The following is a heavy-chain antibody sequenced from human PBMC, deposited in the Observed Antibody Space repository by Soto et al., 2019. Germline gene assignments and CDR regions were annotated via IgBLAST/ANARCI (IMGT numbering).Heavy chain of an antibody. CDR3: ARQTFEYSNSSAAYGMDV. CDR2: IYPGDSDT. Sequence: GESLKISCKGSGYSFTSYWIGWVRQMPGKGLEWMGIIYPGDSDTRYSPSFQGQVTISADKSISTAYLQWSSLKASDTAMYYCARQTFEYSNSSAAYGMDVWGQGTTVTVSS. CDR1: GYSFTSYW. D-gene: IGHD6-6*01. V-gene: IGHV5-51*01. J-gene: IGHJ6*02.